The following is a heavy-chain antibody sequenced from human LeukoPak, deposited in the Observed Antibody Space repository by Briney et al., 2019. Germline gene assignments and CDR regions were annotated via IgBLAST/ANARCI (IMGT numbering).Heavy chain of an antibody. CDR3: ATDDYNNPWD. D-gene: IGHD4-11*01. V-gene: IGHV3-7*01. J-gene: IGHJ4*02. Sequence: GGSLRLSCAASGFTFSSLWMSWVRQAPEKGLEWVANIKQDGSEKYYVDSVKGRFTISRDNAKNSLYLQMNSLRAEDTAVYYCATDDYNNPWDWGQGTLVTVSS. CDR2: IKQDGSEK. CDR1: GFTFSSLW.